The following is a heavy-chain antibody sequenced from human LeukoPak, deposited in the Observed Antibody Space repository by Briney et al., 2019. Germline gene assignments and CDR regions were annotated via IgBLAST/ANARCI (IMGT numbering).Heavy chain of an antibody. CDR3: AKDVLRTPTDY. CDR1: GFTFSSYG. Sequence: PGGSLRLSCAASGFTFSSYGMHWVRQAPGKGLEWVAFIRYDGSNKYYADSVKGRFTISRDNSKNTLYLQMNSLRAEDTAVYYCAKDVLRTPTDYWGQGTLVTVSS. V-gene: IGHV3-30*02. CDR2: IRYDGSNK. D-gene: IGHD3-10*02. J-gene: IGHJ4*02.